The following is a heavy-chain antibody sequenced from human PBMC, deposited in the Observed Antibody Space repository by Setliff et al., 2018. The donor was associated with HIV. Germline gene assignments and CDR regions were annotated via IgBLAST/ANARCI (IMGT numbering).Heavy chain of an antibody. CDR3: ARVYYFDSSGYYQRGDVFDI. V-gene: IGHV4-38-2*01. CDR2: IYHSGST. CDR1: GYSLSSDYY. D-gene: IGHD3-22*01. Sequence: LSLTCAVSGYSLSSDYYWGWIRQPPGKGLEWIASIYHSGSTYYNPSLKSRVIISVDTSKNQFSLKLNSVTAADTAIYYCARVYYFDSSGYYQRGDVFDIWGQGTMVTVSS. J-gene: IGHJ3*02.